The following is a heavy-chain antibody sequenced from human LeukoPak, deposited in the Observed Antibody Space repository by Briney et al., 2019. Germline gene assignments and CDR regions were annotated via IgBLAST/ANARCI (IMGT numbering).Heavy chain of an antibody. Sequence: GGSLRLSCAASGFTFSSYSMNWVRQAPGKGLEWVSSISSSSSYIYYADSVKGRFIISRDNAKNSLYLQMNSLRAEDTAVYYCARGYGDPPRYGMDVWGQGTTVTVSS. V-gene: IGHV3-21*01. CDR1: GFTFSSYS. CDR3: ARGYGDPPRYGMDV. J-gene: IGHJ6*02. D-gene: IGHD4-17*01. CDR2: ISSSSSYI.